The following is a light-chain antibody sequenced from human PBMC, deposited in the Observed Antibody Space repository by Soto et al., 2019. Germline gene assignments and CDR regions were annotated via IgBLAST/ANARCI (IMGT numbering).Light chain of an antibody. CDR2: DAS. J-gene: IGKJ1*01. CDR1: QSISSW. Sequence: DIQITHSPSTLSASVGDRVTTTVRSSQSISSWLAWYQQKPGKAPKLRIYDASSLESGVRSRFSGSGSGTEFNLTISSLQPDDFAPYYGQEYNSYSAFGQGTKVDMK. CDR3: QEYNSYSA. V-gene: IGKV1-5*01.